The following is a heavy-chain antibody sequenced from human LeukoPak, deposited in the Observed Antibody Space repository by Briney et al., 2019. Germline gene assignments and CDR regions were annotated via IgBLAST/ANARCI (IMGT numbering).Heavy chain of an antibody. CDR2: IDPNSGGT. J-gene: IGHJ4*02. V-gene: IGHV1-2*02. CDR1: GYTFTGYY. CDR3: ARGLHCSSTSCYTYGY. D-gene: IGHD2-2*02. Sequence: ASVKVSCKVSGYTFTGYYMHWVRQAPGQGLEWMGWIDPNSGGTNYAQKFQGRVTMTRDTSISTAYMELSRLRSDDTAVYYCARGLHCSSTSCYTYGYWGQGTLVTVSS.